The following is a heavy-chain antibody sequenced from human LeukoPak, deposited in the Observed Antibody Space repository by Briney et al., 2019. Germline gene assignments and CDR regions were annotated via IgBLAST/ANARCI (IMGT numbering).Heavy chain of an antibody. CDR3: ARGPTYYDFLVGKKFDY. V-gene: IGHV1-2*02. Sequence: ASVKVSCKASGYTFTGYYMHWVRQAPGQGLEWMGWINPNSGGTNYAQKFQGRVTMTRDTSISTAYMELSRLRPDDTAVYYCARGPTYYDFLVGKKFDYWGQGTLVTVSS. J-gene: IGHJ4*02. CDR2: INPNSGGT. CDR1: GYTFTGYY. D-gene: IGHD3-3*01.